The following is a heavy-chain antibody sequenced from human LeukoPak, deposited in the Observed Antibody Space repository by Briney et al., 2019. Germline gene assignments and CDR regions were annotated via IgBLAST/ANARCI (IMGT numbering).Heavy chain of an antibody. CDR1: GGTFSTDA. Sequence: GASVRVSCKASGGTFSTDAISWVRQAPGHGLEWLGWISAYNGNTNYAQKLQGRVTMTTDTSTSTAYMELRSLRSDDTAVYYCARDYGSSSLRYYYGMDVWGQGTTVTVSS. J-gene: IGHJ6*02. CDR2: ISAYNGNT. V-gene: IGHV1-18*01. D-gene: IGHD6-13*01. CDR3: ARDYGSSSLRYYYGMDV.